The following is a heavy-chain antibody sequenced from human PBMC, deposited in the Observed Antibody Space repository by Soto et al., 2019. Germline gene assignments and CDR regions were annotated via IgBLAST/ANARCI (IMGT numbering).Heavy chain of an antibody. D-gene: IGHD2-15*01. V-gene: IGHV3-7*01. J-gene: IGHJ4*02. CDR2: IKQDGSEK. Sequence: GGSLRLSCAASGFTFSSYWMSWVRQAPGKGLEWVANIKQDGSEKYYVDSVKGRFTISRDNAKNSLYLQMNSLRAEDTAVYYCARDPHIYCSGGSCSWGLFDYWGQGTLVTVSS. CDR1: GFTFSSYW. CDR3: ARDPHIYCSGGSCSWGLFDY.